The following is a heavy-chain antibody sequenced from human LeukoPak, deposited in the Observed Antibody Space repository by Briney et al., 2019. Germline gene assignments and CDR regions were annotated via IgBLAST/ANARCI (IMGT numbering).Heavy chain of an antibody. Sequence: PGGSLRLSCAASGFTFSDYYMSWIRQAPGKGLEWVSYISSSSSYTNYADSAKGRFTISRDNSKNTLYLQMNSLRAEDTAVYYCASVLLWFGELIERQAFDIWGQGTMVTVSS. CDR2: ISSSSSYT. J-gene: IGHJ3*02. V-gene: IGHV3-11*06. CDR3: ASVLLWFGELIERQAFDI. CDR1: GFTFSDYY. D-gene: IGHD3-10*01.